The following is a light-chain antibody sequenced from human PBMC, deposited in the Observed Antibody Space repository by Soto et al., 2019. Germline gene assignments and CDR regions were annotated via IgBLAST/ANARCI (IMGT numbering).Light chain of an antibody. CDR2: DVN. V-gene: IGLV2-14*01. CDR1: SRDVGGYNS. CDR3: SSYTNGGSYV. J-gene: IGLJ1*01. Sequence: QSVLTQPASVSGSPGLSIAISCTGTSRDVGGYNSVSWYQQQPGKVPKLIIYDVNSRPSGVSTRFSGSKSGNTASLTVSGLQAEDEGDYYFSSYTNGGSYVFGTGNKLTVL.